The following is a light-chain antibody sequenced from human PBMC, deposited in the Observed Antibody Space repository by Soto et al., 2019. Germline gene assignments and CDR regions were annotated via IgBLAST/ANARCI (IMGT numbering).Light chain of an antibody. CDR3: QQRSNWPPGFT. V-gene: IGKV3-11*01. Sequence: MTQSPATLSVSQGVRAHLSCRASQSVSSYLAWYQQKPGQAPRLLIYDASNRATGIPARFSGSGSGTDFTLTISSLEPEDFAVYYCQQRSNWPPGFTFGGGTKVDIK. J-gene: IGKJ4*01. CDR2: DAS. CDR1: QSVSSY.